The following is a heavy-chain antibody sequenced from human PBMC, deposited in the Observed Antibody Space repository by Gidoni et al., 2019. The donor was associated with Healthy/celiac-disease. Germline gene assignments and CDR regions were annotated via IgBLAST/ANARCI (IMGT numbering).Heavy chain of an antibody. J-gene: IGHJ6*02. CDR2: ISYDGSNK. CDR3: ARPRITIFGVVDYYYYYGMDV. V-gene: IGHV3-30*03. CDR1: GLTFSSYG. Sequence: GLTFSSYGMHWVRQAPGKGLEWVAVISYDGSNKYYADSVKGRFTISRDNSKNTLYLQMNSLRAEDTAVYYCARPRITIFGVVDYYYYYGMDVWGQGTTVTVSS. D-gene: IGHD3-3*01.